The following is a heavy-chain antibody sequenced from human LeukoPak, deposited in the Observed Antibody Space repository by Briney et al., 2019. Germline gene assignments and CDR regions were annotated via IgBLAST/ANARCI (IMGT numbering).Heavy chain of an antibody. CDR1: GFIFRNYG. J-gene: IGHJ4*02. Sequence: GGSLRLSCTPSGFIFRNYGMHWVRQAPGKGLEWVAFIRYDGSNKYYADSVKGRFTISRDNSKNTLYLQMNSLRAEDTAVYYCARAAVVAADFDYWGQGTLVTVSS. V-gene: IGHV3-30*02. D-gene: IGHD2-15*01. CDR2: IRYDGSNK. CDR3: ARAAVVAADFDY.